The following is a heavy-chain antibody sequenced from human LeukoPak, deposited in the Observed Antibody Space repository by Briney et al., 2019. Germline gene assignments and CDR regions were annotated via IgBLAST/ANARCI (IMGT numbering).Heavy chain of an antibody. CDR3: ARVPGRDGYNFDGMDV. CDR1: GGSISSSSYY. D-gene: IGHD5-24*01. Sequence: SSETLSLTCTVSGGSISSSSYYWGWIRPPPGKGLEWFGSIYYSGSTYYNPSLKSRVTISVDTSKNQFSLKLSSVTAADTAVYYCARVPGRDGYNFDGMDVWGQGTTVTVSS. V-gene: IGHV4-39*07. CDR2: IYYSGST. J-gene: IGHJ6*02.